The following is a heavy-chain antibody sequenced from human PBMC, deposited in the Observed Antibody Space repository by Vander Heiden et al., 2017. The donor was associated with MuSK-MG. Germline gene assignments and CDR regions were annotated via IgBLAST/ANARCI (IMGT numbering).Heavy chain of an antibody. Sequence: QVQLVESGGGVVQPGRSLRLSCAASGFTFSSYGMHWVRQAPGKGLEWVAVISYDGSNKYYADSVKGRVTISRDNSKNTLYLQMNSLRAEDTAVYYCAKDLRLWNWGGLDAFDIWGQGTMVTVSS. D-gene: IGHD7-27*01. CDR2: ISYDGSNK. V-gene: IGHV3-30*18. CDR3: AKDLRLWNWGGLDAFDI. CDR1: GFTFSSYG. J-gene: IGHJ3*02.